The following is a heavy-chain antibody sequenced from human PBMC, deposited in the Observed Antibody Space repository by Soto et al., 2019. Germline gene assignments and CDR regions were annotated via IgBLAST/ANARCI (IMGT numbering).Heavy chain of an antibody. Sequence: SETLSLTCAVFGRSFSGYYWTWIRQPPGKGLEWIGEINHSGSTNSNPSLKSRVTISIDTSKKQFSLKLTSVTAADTAVYYCASSHAGPHIPAAVHWSQETLVTVSS. J-gene: IGHJ4*02. CDR1: GRSFSGYY. CDR3: ASSHAGPHIPAAVH. D-gene: IGHD6-13*01. CDR2: INHSGST. V-gene: IGHV4-34*01.